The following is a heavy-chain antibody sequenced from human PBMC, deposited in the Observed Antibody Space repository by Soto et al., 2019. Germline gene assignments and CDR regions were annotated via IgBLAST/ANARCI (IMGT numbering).Heavy chain of an antibody. J-gene: IGHJ4*02. V-gene: IGHV3-23*01. CDR2: IIGSGGST. Sequence: GGSLGLSCAAPGFTFCSYSLSWGRLAPGKGLEWVSAIIGSGGSTYYADSVKGRFTISRDNSKNTLYLQMNSLRAEDTAVYYCANEETGPFDYWGQGTLVTVSS. CDR3: ANEETGPFDY. CDR1: GFTFCSYS.